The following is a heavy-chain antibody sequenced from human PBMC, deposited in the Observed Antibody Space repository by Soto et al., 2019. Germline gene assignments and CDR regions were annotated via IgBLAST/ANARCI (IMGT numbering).Heavy chain of an antibody. Sequence: QLLLQESGPGLVKPSETLSLTCNVSGDSIAGSSYFWGWIRQSPGKRLEWIGSMFYSGLTHYNPYLNRRVSISADTSKNQFSLEMISVTAADTAVYFCVRHDDERKWAQSDAFDVWGQGTLVTVSS. D-gene: IGHD2-8*01. V-gene: IGHV4-39*01. CDR1: GDSIAGSSYF. J-gene: IGHJ3*01. CDR3: VRHDDERKWAQSDAFDV. CDR2: MFYSGLT.